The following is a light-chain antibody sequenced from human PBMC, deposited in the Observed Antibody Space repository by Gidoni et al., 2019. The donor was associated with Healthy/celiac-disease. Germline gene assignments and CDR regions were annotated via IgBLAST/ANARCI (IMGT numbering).Light chain of an antibody. Sequence: AIRMTQSPSSFPASTGDRVTITCRASQGISSYLAWYQQKPGKAPKLLIYAASTLQSGVPSRFSGSGSGTDFTLTISCLQSEDFATYYCQQYYSYPPWTFGQGTKVKSN. V-gene: IGKV1-8*01. CDR1: QGISSY. J-gene: IGKJ1*01. CDR2: AAS. CDR3: QQYYSYPPWT.